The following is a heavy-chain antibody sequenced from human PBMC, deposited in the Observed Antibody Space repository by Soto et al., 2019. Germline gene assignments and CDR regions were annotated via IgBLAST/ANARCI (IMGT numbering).Heavy chain of an antibody. V-gene: IGHV1-69*06. D-gene: IGHD5-18*01. J-gene: IGHJ4*02. CDR3: ATVGPPLSGAFTYGYEGPFDY. CDR2: IIGVFPTT. Sequence: QVQLVQSGAEVKKPGSSVKGSCKTSGGSQATSWGRQAPGHGPEWLGGIIGVFPTTNKAEKFEGRVTITADKSTGTAYMELSSLTSVDTAVYYCATVGPPLSGAFTYGYEGPFDYWGQGILVIVSS. CDR1: GGSQA.